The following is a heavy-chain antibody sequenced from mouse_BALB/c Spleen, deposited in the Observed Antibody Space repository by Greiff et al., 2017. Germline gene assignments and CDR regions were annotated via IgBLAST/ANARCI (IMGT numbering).Heavy chain of an antibody. V-gene: IGHV1-9*01. D-gene: IGHD2-3*01. CDR2: ILPGSGST. CDR3: ARREGWLLAWFAY. J-gene: IGHJ3*01. CDR1: GYTFSSYW. Sequence: VQLQQSGAELMKPGASVKISCKATGYTFSSYWIEWVKQRPGHGLEWIGEILPGSGSTNYNEKFKGKATFTADTSSNTAYMQLSSLTSEDSAVYYCARREGWLLAWFAYWGQGTLVTVSA.